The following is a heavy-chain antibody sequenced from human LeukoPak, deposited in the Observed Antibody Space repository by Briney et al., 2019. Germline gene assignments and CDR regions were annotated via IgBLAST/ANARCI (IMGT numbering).Heavy chain of an antibody. J-gene: IGHJ5*02. Sequence: GGSLRLSCAASGFTFNSYWMSWVRQAPGKGLEWVANIKQDGSEKYYVDSVKGRFTISRDNAKNSLYLQMNSLRAEDTAVHYCARASSGWSAGWFDPWGQGTLVTVSS. CDR3: ARASSGWSAGWFDP. CDR1: GFTFNSYW. CDR2: IKQDGSEK. D-gene: IGHD6-19*01. V-gene: IGHV3-7*01.